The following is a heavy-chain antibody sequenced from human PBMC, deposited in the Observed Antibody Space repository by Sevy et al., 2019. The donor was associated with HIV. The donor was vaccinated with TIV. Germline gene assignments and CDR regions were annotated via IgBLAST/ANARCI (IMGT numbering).Heavy chain of an antibody. D-gene: IGHD3-22*01. CDR1: GFTFSSYA. J-gene: IGHJ4*02. CDR3: ARVPLPITMIASLFDY. CDR2: ISYDGSNK. Sequence: GGSLRLSCAASGFTFSSYAMHWVRQAPGKGLEWVAVISYDGSNKYYADSVKGRFTISRDNSKNTLYLQMNSLRAEDTAGYYCARVPLPITMIASLFDYWGQGTLVTVSS. V-gene: IGHV3-30-3*01.